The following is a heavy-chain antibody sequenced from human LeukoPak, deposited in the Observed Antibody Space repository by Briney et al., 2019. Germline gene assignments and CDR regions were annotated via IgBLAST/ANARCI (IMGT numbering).Heavy chain of an antibody. D-gene: IGHD5-24*01. CDR3: AKVIRDGYNYFDY. J-gene: IGHJ4*02. Sequence: GGSLRLSCAASGFTFSSYGMHWVRQAPGKGLEWVAVISYDGSNKYYADSVKGRFTISRDNSKNTLYLQMNSLRAEDTAVYYCAKVIRDGYNYFDYWGQGTLVTVSS. CDR2: ISYDGSNK. V-gene: IGHV3-30*18. CDR1: GFTFSSYG.